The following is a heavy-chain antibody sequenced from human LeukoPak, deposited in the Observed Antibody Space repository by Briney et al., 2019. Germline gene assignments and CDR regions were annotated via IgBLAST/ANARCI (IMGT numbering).Heavy chain of an antibody. CDR1: GYTFTGYD. V-gene: IGHV1-8*01. Sequence: ASVKVSCTTSGYTFTGYDINWVRQATGQGLEWMGWMNPNSGNTGYAQKFQGRVTMTRNTSISTAYMELSSLRSEDTAVYYCARSDYDILTGYYLSAGNYWGQGTLVTVSS. CDR3: ARSDYDILTGYYLSAGNY. J-gene: IGHJ4*02. D-gene: IGHD3-9*01. CDR2: MNPNSGNT.